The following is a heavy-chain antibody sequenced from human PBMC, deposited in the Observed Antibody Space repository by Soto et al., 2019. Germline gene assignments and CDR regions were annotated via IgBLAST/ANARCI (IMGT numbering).Heavy chain of an antibody. CDR2: INHSGST. CDR3: ARERNYDFWSGYFGTRVYYYYGMDV. Sequence: SETLSLTCAVYGGSFSGYYWSWIRQPPGKGLEWIGEINHSGSTNYNPSLKSRVTISVDTSKNQFSLKLSSVTAADTAVYYCARERNYDFWSGYFGTRVYYYYGMDVRGQGTTVTVSS. J-gene: IGHJ6*02. V-gene: IGHV4-34*01. D-gene: IGHD3-3*01. CDR1: GGSFSGYY.